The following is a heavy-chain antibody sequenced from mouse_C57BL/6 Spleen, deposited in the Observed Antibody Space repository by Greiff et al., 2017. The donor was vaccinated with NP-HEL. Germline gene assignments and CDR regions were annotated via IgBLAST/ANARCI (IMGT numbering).Heavy chain of an antibody. V-gene: IGHV14-4*01. Sequence: EVQLQQSGAELVRPGASVKLSCTASGFNIKDDYMHWVKQRPEQGLEWIGWIDPENGDTEYASKFQGKATITADTSSNTAYLQLSSLTSEDTAVYYCTLNWDGEGYFDVWGTGTTVTVSS. CDR2: IDPENGDT. CDR3: TLNWDGEGYFDV. J-gene: IGHJ1*03. CDR1: GFNIKDDY. D-gene: IGHD4-1*01.